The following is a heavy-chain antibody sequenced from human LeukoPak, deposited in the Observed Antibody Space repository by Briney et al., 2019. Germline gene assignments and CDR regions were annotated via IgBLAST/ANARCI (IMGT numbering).Heavy chain of an antibody. V-gene: IGHV3-48*04. J-gene: IGHJ6*02. CDR1: GFTFSSYS. CDR3: ARDPRQSNYYYYYYGMDV. CDR2: ISSSSSTI. D-gene: IGHD1-1*01. Sequence: GGSLRLSCAASGFTFSSYSMNWVRQAPGKGLEWVSYISSSSSTIYYADSVKGRFTISRDNAKNSLYLQMNSLRAEDTAVYYCARDPRQSNYYYYYYGMDVWGQGTTVTVSS.